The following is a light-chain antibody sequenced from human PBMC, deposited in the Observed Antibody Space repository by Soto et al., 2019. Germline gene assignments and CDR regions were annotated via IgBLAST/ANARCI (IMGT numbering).Light chain of an antibody. CDR2: EVN. CDR3: SSYAGSRAFVV. Sequence: QSSLTQPASVSGSPGQSITIPCSGTSSDVGSYNVVSWYQQHPGKAPKVIIYEVNKRPSGVSDRFSGSKSGNTASLTISGLQAEDEADYYCSSYAGSRAFVVFGGGTKLTVL. CDR1: SSDVGSYNV. V-gene: IGLV2-23*02. J-gene: IGLJ2*01.